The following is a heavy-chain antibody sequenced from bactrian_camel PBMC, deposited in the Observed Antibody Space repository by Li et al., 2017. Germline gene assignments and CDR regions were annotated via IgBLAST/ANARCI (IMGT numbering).Heavy chain of an antibody. D-gene: IGHD6*01. CDR3: AAVPRGFGTWGTDEDNY. CDR2: IDGVDSTT. CDR1: GFTFSNYA. J-gene: IGHJ4*01. V-gene: IGHV3S31*01. Sequence: EVQLVESGGGLVQPGGSLRLSCAASGFTFSNYAMYWVRQAPGNEREAVAAIDGVDSTTYHAQVKGRFTISKDNAMNALYLEMNSLKPEDTAMYYCAAVPRGFGTWGTDEDNYWGQGTQVTVS.